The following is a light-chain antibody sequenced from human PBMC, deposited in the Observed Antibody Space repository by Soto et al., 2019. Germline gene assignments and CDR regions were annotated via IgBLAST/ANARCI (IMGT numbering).Light chain of an antibody. V-gene: IGKV1-5*01. CDR3: QQYNSYSST. J-gene: IGKJ2*02. CDR1: QSISSW. Sequence: DIQMTQSPSTLSASVGDRVTITCRASQSISSWLAWYQQKPGKAPKLLIYDASSLESGVPSRFSGSGSGTAFTLTIISLQPDDFATYYCQQYNSYSSTFGQGTKLEIK. CDR2: DAS.